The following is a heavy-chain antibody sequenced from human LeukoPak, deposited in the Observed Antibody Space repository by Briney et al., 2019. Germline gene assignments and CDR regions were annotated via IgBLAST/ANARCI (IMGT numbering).Heavy chain of an antibody. CDR2: ISWNSGSI. Sequence: GRSLTLSCAASGFTFDDYAMHWVRQPPGKGLEWVSGISWNSGSIGYADSVKGRFTISRDNAKNSLYLQMNSLRAEDTALYYCAKDMGPRGVIPNWFDPWGQGTLVTVSS. CDR1: GFTFDDYA. CDR3: AKDMGPRGVIPNWFDP. D-gene: IGHD3-10*01. V-gene: IGHV3-9*01. J-gene: IGHJ5*02.